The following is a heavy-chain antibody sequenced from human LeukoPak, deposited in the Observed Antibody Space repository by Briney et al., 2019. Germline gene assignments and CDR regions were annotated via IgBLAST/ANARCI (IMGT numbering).Heavy chain of an antibody. D-gene: IGHD7-27*01. CDR1: GYIITAYY. CDR3: ASNTGTVFDY. CDR2: VYYSGST. Sequence: SETLSLTCTVSGYIITAYYWSWIRQPPGKGLEWIGYVYYSGSTEYNPSLRSRVTISLDMSKHQISLNLTAVTAADTAVYYCASNTGTVFDYWGQGALVTVSS. J-gene: IGHJ4*02. V-gene: IGHV4-59*01.